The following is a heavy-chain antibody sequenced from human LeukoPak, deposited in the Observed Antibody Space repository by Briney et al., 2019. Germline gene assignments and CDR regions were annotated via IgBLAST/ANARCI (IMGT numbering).Heavy chain of an antibody. Sequence: GGSLRLSCTTSGFTFTNYGINWVRQAPGKGLEWVAAIWYDGSKTSYTDSVKGRFTISRDNSKNTLYLQMNSLRAEDTAVYYCAREVEQSLAYWGQGTLVTVSS. D-gene: IGHD6-19*01. CDR1: GFTFTNYG. J-gene: IGHJ4*02. V-gene: IGHV3-33*01. CDR2: IWYDGSKT. CDR3: AREVEQSLAY.